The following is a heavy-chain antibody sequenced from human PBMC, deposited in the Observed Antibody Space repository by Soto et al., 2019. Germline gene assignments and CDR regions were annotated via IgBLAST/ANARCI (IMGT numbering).Heavy chain of an antibody. V-gene: IGHV4-30-4*01. CDR1: GGSISSGDYY. D-gene: IGHD3-10*01. Sequence: SETLSLTCTVSGGSISSGDYYWSWIRQPPGKGLEWIGYIYYSGSTYYNPSLKSRVTISVDTSKNQFSLKLSSVTAADTAVYYCARGSFMVRGVQDYWGQGTLVTVSS. CDR2: IYYSGST. J-gene: IGHJ4*02. CDR3: ARGSFMVRGVQDY.